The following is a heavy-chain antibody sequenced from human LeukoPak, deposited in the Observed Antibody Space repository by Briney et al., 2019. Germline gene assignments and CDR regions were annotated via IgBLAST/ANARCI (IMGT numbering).Heavy chain of an antibody. V-gene: IGHV1-69*05. Sequence: ASVKVSCKASGGTFSSYAISWVRQAPGQGLEWMGGIIPIFGTANYAQKFQGRVTITTDESTSTAYMELSSLRSEDTAVYYCAMRGYSGYDPYYYMDVWGKGTTVTVSS. D-gene: IGHD5-12*01. J-gene: IGHJ6*03. CDR3: AMRGYSGYDPYYYMDV. CDR1: GGTFSSYA. CDR2: IIPIFGTA.